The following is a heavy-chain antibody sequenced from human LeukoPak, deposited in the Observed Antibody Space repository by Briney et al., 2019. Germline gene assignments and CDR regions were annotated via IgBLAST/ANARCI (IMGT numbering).Heavy chain of an antibody. Sequence: PGGSLRLSCVVSGLTVSSNYMSWVRQAPGKGLEWVSVIYSGGTTNYADSVEGRFLVYRDNSKNTLYLQMNSLRAEDTAVYYCASKLTTGYWGQGTLVTVSS. V-gene: IGHV3-66*01. CDR3: ASKLTTGY. CDR2: IYSGGTT. D-gene: IGHD4-17*01. J-gene: IGHJ4*02. CDR1: GLTVSSNY.